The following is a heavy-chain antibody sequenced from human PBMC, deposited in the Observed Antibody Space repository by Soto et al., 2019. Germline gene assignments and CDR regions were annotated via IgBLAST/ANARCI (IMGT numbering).Heavy chain of an antibody. CDR1: GYVFTIYG. V-gene: IGHV1-18*01. J-gene: IGHJ5*02. CDR2: MNTYNGGT. CDR3: ARDPGAARGVDP. Sequence: QVQLVQSGAEVKKPGASVKVSCKASGYVFTIYGISWVRQAPGQGLEWMGWMNTYNGGTNYAPTVQGRVTMTTDTSTSTAYMELRSLRSDDTAVYYCARDPGAARGVDPWGQGTLVTVSS. D-gene: IGHD3-10*01.